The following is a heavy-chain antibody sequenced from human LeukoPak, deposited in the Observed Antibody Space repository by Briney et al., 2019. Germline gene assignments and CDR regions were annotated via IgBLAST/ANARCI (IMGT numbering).Heavy chain of an antibody. V-gene: IGHV1-2*06. CDR3: ARYEQQLDY. Sequence: ASVKVSCKASGYTFTGYYIHWVRQTPGQGLEWMGRISPSSGGTNYAQKFQGRVTMTRDTSISTAYMELSRLRSDDTAVYYCARYEQQLDYWGQGTLVTVSS. D-gene: IGHD6-13*01. CDR2: ISPSSGGT. J-gene: IGHJ4*02. CDR1: GYTFTGYY.